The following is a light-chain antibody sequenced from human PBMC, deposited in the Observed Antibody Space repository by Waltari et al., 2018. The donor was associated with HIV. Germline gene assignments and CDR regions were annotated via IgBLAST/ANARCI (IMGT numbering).Light chain of an antibody. Sequence: DLVITQSPDSLAVPLGERATINCTASQSLLYSTNTKNYLAWAQQRPGQPPKWPIYWASARESGVPNRFIGSGSGTDFTRTISSLQADDVAVYYCHKYFSAPWTFGQGTKVEIK. J-gene: IGKJ1*01. V-gene: IGKV4-1*01. CDR2: WAS. CDR1: QSLLYSTNTKNY. CDR3: HKYFSAPWT.